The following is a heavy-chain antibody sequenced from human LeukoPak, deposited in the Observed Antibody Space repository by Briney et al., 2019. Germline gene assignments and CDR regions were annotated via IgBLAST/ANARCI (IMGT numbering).Heavy chain of an antibody. CDR1: GFTDRSNY. Sequence: GGSVGLSCAASGFTDRSNYMSWVRGARGKGLEGGSVIYRRGSTYYADSVKGRFTISRDNSQNTLYLQMTRLRAEDTAVYYCARARPYYYDSSRYSATYASDIWGQGTMVTVSS. CDR2: IYRRGST. V-gene: IGHV3-66*02. J-gene: IGHJ3*02. D-gene: IGHD3-22*01. CDR3: ARARPYYYDSSRYSATYASDI.